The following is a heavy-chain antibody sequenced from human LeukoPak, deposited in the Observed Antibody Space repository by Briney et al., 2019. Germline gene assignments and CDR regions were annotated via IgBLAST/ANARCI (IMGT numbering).Heavy chain of an antibody. J-gene: IGHJ5*02. CDR2: INHSGST. Sequence: PSETLSLTCAVYGGSFSGHYWTWIRQPSGKGLEWIGEINHSGSTSYNPSLKSRVTISADTSKNQFFLKLSSVTAADTAVYYCAGGRVTDSYASWGQGTLVIVS. D-gene: IGHD5-18*01. V-gene: IGHV4-34*01. CDR3: AGGRVTDSYAS. CDR1: GGSFSGHY.